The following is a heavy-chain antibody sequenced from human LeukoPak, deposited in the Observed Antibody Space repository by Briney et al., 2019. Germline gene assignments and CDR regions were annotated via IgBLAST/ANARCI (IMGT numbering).Heavy chain of an antibody. CDR2: SSSSSSYI. CDR3: ATSYYDILTGFEKPFDY. D-gene: IGHD3-9*01. V-gene: IGHV3-21*01. Sequence: GGSLSLSCAAAAFTFSNYGMNWVRQAAGQGLEWVTSSSSSSSYIYYADSVKGRSTISRDNAKNSLYLQMNSLRAEDTAVYYCATSYYDILTGFEKPFDYWGQGTLVTVSS. CDR1: AFTFSNYG. J-gene: IGHJ4*02.